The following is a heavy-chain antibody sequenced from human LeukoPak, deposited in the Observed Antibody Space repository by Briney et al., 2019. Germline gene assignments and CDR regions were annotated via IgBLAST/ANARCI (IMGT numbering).Heavy chain of an antibody. D-gene: IGHD2-15*01. CDR2: ISAYNGNT. Sequence: ASVKVSCKASGYTFTSYSISWVRQAPGQGLEWMGWISAYNGNTNYAQKLQGRVTMTTDTSTSTAYMELRSLRSDDTAVYYCARDCSGGSCYYNYFDYWGQGTLVTVPS. J-gene: IGHJ4*02. V-gene: IGHV1-18*04. CDR3: ARDCSGGSCYYNYFDY. CDR1: GYTFTSYS.